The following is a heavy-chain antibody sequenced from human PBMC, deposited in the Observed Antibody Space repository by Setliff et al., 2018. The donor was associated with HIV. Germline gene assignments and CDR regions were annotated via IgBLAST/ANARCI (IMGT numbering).Heavy chain of an antibody. D-gene: IGHD3-10*01. J-gene: IGHJ4*02. CDR2: ISAYSGNT. CDR3: ARGLLWFGEEPVYYFDY. V-gene: IGHV1-18*01. Sequence: ASVKVSCKAFGYTLTNYGISWVRQAPGQGLEWMGWISAYSGNTNYVQKFQGRVTMTTDTSTSTTYMELRSLRSDDTAVYYCARGLLWFGEEPVYYFDYWGQGTLITVS. CDR1: GYTLTNYG.